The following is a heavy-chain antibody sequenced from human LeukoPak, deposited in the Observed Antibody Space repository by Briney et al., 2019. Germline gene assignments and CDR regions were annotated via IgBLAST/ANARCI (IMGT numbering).Heavy chain of an antibody. J-gene: IGHJ6*03. CDR1: GGSISSGDYY. CDR3: ARDPSGIEDYYYYMDV. CDR2: IYYSGST. V-gene: IGHV4-61*08. Sequence: PSETLSLTCTVSGGSISSGDYYWSWIRQPPGKGLEWIGYIYYSGSTNYNPSLKSRVTISVDTSKNQFSLKLSSVTAADTAVYYCARDPSGIEDYYYYMDVWGKGTTVTVSS. D-gene: IGHD1-26*01.